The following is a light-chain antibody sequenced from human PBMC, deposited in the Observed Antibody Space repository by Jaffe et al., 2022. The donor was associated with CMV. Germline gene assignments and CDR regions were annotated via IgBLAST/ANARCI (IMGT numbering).Light chain of an antibody. CDR1: ALPKQY. J-gene: IGLJ3*02. Sequence: SYELTQPPSVSVSPGQTARITCSGDALPKQYAYWYQQKPGQAPVLVIYKDTERPSGIPERFSGSSSGTTVTLTISGVQAEDEADYYCQSADNSGSYEVFGGGTKLTVL. V-gene: IGLV3-25*03. CDR3: QSADNSGSYEV. CDR2: KDT.